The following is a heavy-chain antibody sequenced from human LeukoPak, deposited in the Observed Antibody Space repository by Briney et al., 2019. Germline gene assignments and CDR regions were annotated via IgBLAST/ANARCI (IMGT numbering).Heavy chain of an antibody. CDR3: ARDFVSGYFDY. CDR1: GFTFSSYS. V-gene: IGHV3-23*01. Sequence: GGSLRLSCAASGFTFSSYSMNWVRQAPGKGLEWVSAINASGGDTYYADSVKGRFTISRDNSKNTLYLQMNSLRAEDTAVYYCARDFVSGYFDYWGQGTLVTVSS. CDR2: INASGGDT. J-gene: IGHJ4*02. D-gene: IGHD3-10*01.